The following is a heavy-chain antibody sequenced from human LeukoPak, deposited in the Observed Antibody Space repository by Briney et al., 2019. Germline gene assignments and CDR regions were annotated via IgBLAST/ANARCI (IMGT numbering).Heavy chain of an antibody. J-gene: IGHJ4*02. Sequence: PGGSLRLSCAASGFIFGNYAMSWVRQAPGKGLEWVSGISGSGGTTYYADSVKGRFTISRDNSKNTLYLQMNSLRAEDTAVYYCATPPGNPYFDYWGQGTLVTVSS. CDR3: ATPPGNPYFDY. D-gene: IGHD1-1*01. V-gene: IGHV3-23*01. CDR1: GFIFGNYA. CDR2: ISGSGGTT.